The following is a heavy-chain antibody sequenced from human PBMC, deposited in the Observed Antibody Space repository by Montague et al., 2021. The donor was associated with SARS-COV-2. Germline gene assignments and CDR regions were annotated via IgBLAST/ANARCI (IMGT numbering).Heavy chain of an antibody. CDR1: GGSVSSSSYY. CDR2: IYYSGNT. V-gene: IGHV4-61*01. CDR3: ARAEATIEYYPDS. J-gene: IGHJ4*02. D-gene: IGHD5-12*01. Sequence: SETLSPTCTVSGGSVSSSSYYWTWIRQPPGKGLEWIGYIYYSGNTNYNPSLKSRITISVDTSKNQFSLGLSSVTAADTAVYYCARAEATIEYYPDSWGQGTLVTVSS.